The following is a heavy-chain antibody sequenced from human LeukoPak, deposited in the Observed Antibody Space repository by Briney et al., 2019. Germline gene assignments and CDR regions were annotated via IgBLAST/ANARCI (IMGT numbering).Heavy chain of an antibody. CDR3: ARGVFGEYPFDY. J-gene: IGHJ4*02. Sequence: PSETLSLTCTVSGGSISSYYWSWIRQPLGKGLEWIGYIYYSGSTNYNPSLKSRVTISVDTSKNQFSLKLSSVTAADTAVYYCARGVFGEYPFDYWGQGTLVTVSS. V-gene: IGHV4-59*01. CDR2: IYYSGST. CDR1: GGSISSYY. D-gene: IGHD3-10*02.